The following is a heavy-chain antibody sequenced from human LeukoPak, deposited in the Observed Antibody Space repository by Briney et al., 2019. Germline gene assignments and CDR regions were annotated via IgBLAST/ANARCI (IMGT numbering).Heavy chain of an antibody. CDR2: IYYSGST. CDR1: GGSISSYY. CDR3: ARLGEYSSGGIHYNPGMDV. V-gene: IGHV4-59*12. Sequence: MASETLSLTCTVSGGSISSYYWSWIRQPPGKGLEWIGYIYYSGSTNYNPSLKSRVTISVDTSKNQFSLKLSSVTAADTAVYYCARLGEYSSGGIHYNPGMDVWGKGTTVTVSS. D-gene: IGHD6-19*01. J-gene: IGHJ6*04.